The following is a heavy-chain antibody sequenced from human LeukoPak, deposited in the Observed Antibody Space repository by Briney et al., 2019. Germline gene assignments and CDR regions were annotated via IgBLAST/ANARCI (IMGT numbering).Heavy chain of an antibody. CDR3: ARGRLLMWFDP. Sequence: PSETLSLTCTVSGGTISSYYWNWIRQPPGKGLEWIGYIHYSGSTKYNPSLKSRVTISVDTSKNQFSLKLSSVTAADTAVYYCARGRLLMWFDPWGQGTLVTVSS. J-gene: IGHJ5*02. V-gene: IGHV4-59*12. CDR1: GGTISSYY. CDR2: IHYSGST. D-gene: IGHD3-16*01.